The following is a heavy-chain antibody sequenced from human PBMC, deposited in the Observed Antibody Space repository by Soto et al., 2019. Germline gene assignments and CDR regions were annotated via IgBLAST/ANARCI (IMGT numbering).Heavy chain of an antibody. J-gene: IGHJ4*02. CDR2: ISKDSGR. CDR3: AHRLGYGSGSDYFDY. D-gene: IGHD3-10*01. Sequence: SWIRQAPGKGLEWISYISKDSGRATRYSPSLKSRLTISKDTSRNQVVLTMTNMDPVDTATYYCAHRLGYGSGSDYFDYWGQGTLVTVSS. V-gene: IGHV2-5*08.